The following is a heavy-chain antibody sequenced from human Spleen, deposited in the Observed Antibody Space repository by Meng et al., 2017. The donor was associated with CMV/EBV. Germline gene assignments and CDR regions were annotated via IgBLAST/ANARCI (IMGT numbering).Heavy chain of an antibody. D-gene: IGHD3-10*01. CDR1: GFTLTSFG. Sequence: GGSLRLSCAASGFTLTSFGMSWVRQAPGKGLEWVSAIIRSTTSTHYADSVKGRFIISRDGSTNTLYLQMNSLRAEDTAVYYCAKLSYYDSGSLDYWGQGTPVTVSS. CDR2: IIRSTTST. CDR3: AKLSYYDSGSLDY. J-gene: IGHJ4*02. V-gene: IGHV3-23*01.